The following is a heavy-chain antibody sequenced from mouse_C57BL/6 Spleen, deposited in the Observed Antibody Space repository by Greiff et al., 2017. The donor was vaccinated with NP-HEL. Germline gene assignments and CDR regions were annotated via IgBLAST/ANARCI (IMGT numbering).Heavy chain of an antibody. D-gene: IGHD2-4*01. CDR1: GYTFTSYW. V-gene: IGHV1-74*01. Sequence: QVQLQQPGAELVKPGASVKVSCKASGYTFTSYWMHWVKQRPGQGLEWIGRIHPSDSDTNYNQKFKGKATLTVDKSSSTAYMQLSSLTSEDSAVYYCAISRITTLLDYWGQGTTLTVSS. CDR3: AISRITTLLDY. J-gene: IGHJ2*01. CDR2: IHPSDSDT.